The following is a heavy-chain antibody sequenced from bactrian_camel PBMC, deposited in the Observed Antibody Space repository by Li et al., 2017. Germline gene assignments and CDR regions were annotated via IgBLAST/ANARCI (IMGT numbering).Heavy chain of an antibody. J-gene: IGHJ4*01. D-gene: IGHD1*01. V-gene: IGHV3S55*01. Sequence: QVQLVESGGGAVQTGGSLRLTCTAVGLTFEGGNQGWHRETPGNEFELVSSIAPDGSRWYADSVQGRSTISRNVLPERLSLQMTRLKAEDTAMYYCIRHAGPYFARWMDTKSRGQGTQVTVS. CDR1: GLTFEGGN. CDR2: IAPDGSR. CDR3: IRHAGPYFARWMDTKS.